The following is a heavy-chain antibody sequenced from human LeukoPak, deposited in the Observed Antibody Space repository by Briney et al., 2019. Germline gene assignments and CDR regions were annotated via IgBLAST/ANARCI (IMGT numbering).Heavy chain of an antibody. Sequence: TSETLSLTCTVSGVSISRGRFYWGWLRQAPGKGLEWIGSVHYTGTTYYNPSLQSRVTISLDTSKNQFSLKLNSVTAADTAVYFCAGDSNIARFYLWGQGSLVTVSS. J-gene: IGHJ5*02. V-gene: IGHV4-39*07. CDR3: AGDSNIARFYL. D-gene: IGHD4-11*01. CDR2: VHYTGTT. CDR1: GVSISRGRFY.